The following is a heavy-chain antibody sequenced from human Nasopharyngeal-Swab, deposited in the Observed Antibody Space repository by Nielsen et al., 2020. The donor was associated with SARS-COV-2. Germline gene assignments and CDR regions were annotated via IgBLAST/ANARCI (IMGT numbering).Heavy chain of an antibody. V-gene: IGHV1-2*04. D-gene: IGHD6-19*01. Sequence: AAENVACKAAGYTFIGYYMHWVRQAPGQGREWMGWINPNSGGTNYAQKFQGWVTMTRDTSISTAYMELSRLRSDDTAVYYCARDRRDSSGTHNWFDPWGQGTLVTVSS. CDR3: ARDRRDSSGTHNWFDP. J-gene: IGHJ5*02. CDR2: INPNSGGT. CDR1: GYTFIGYY.